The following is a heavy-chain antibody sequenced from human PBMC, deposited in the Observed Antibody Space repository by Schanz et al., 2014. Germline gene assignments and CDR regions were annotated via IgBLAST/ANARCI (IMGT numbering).Heavy chain of an antibody. J-gene: IGHJ4*02. CDR3: ARDGEAAAGCDY. Sequence: QVQLVQSGAEVKQPGASVKVSCKASGYTSTSYYMHWVRQAPGQGLEWMGIINPSGGSTSYAQKFQGRVTMTRDTSTSTVYMELSSLRSEDTAVYYCARDGEAAAGCDYWGQGTLVTVSS. V-gene: IGHV1-46*03. CDR1: GYTSTSYY. D-gene: IGHD6-13*01. CDR2: INPSGGST.